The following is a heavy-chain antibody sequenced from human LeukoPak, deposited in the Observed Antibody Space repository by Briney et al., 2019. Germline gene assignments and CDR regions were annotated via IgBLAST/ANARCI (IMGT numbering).Heavy chain of an antibody. J-gene: IGHJ2*01. Sequence: QPGGSLRLSCAASGLTFRSHWMHWVRQAPGKGLVWVSRIHSDGSRTDYADSVKGRFTISRDNAKNTLYLQMNTLRVEDTAVYYCAREGHCSGGSCFDWYFDPWGRGTLVTVSS. D-gene: IGHD2-15*01. CDR3: AREGHCSGGSCFDWYFDP. CDR2: IHSDGSRT. V-gene: IGHV3-74*01. CDR1: GLTFRSHW.